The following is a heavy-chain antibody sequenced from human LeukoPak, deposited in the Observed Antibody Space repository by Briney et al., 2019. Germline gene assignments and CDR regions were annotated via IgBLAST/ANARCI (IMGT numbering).Heavy chain of an antibody. CDR2: IHSDGKT. J-gene: IGHJ4*02. D-gene: IGHD3-9*01. CDR1: GFTVSSNY. CDR3: ARHGVLRYIDD. Sequence: PGRSLRLSCAASGFTVSSNYVSWVRQDPGKGLEWVSVIHSDGKTYYADSVKGRFTISRDSSQNTLYLQINSLRAEDTAVYYCARHGVLRYIDDWGQGTLVTVSS. V-gene: IGHV3-53*01.